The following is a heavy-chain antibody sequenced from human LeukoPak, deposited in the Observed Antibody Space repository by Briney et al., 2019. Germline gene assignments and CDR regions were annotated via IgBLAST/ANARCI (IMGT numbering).Heavy chain of an antibody. J-gene: IGHJ6*02. Sequence: SETLSLTCAVYGGSFSGYYWSWIRQPPGKGLEWIGEINHSGSTNYNPSLKSRVTISVDTSKNQFSLKLSSVTAADTAVYYCARDRIVVVPAATGGYYYYGMDAWGQGTTVTVSS. D-gene: IGHD2-2*01. CDR3: ARDRIVVVPAATGGYYYYGMDA. CDR1: GGSFSGYY. CDR2: INHSGST. V-gene: IGHV4-34*01.